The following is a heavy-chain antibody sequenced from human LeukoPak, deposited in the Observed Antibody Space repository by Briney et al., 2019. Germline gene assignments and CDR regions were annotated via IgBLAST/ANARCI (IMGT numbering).Heavy chain of an antibody. CDR1: GGSISPDY. Sequence: PSETLSLTCTVSGGSISPDYWSWIRQPAGKGLEWIGRIYTSGATNYNPSLKSRVTMSVDTSKNQFSLKLSSVTAADTAVYYCARGQWLARGYTWSDPWGQGTLVTVSS. J-gene: IGHJ5*02. CDR3: ARGQWLARGYTWSDP. V-gene: IGHV4-4*07. D-gene: IGHD6-19*01. CDR2: IYTSGAT.